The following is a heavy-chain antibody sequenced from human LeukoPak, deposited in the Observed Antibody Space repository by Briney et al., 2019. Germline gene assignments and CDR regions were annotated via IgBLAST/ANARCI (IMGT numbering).Heavy chain of an antibody. CDR1: GGTFSSYA. CDR3: ARNSNLGYCSSTSCYRDWFDP. Sequence: ASVKVSCKASGGTFSSYAISWVRQAPGQGLEWMGGIIPIFGTANYAQKFQGRVTIIADKSTSTAYMELSSLRSEDTAVYYCARNSNLGYCSSTSCYRDWFDPWGQGTLVTVSS. CDR2: IIPIFGTA. J-gene: IGHJ5*02. D-gene: IGHD2-2*01. V-gene: IGHV1-69*06.